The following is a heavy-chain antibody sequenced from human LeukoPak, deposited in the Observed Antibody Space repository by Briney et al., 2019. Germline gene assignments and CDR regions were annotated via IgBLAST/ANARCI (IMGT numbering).Heavy chain of an antibody. Sequence: SVKASCKASGFAFTSSAMQWVRQARGQRLEWIGWIIIDNDITAYAQKFQERVTITRDMSTSTAYLELRSLGSEDTAVYYCATERGEDDAVDAFDIWGQGTMVTVSS. J-gene: IGHJ3*02. CDR3: ATERGEDDAVDAFDI. D-gene: IGHD3-10*01. V-gene: IGHV1-58*02. CDR1: GFAFTSSA. CDR2: IIIDNDIT.